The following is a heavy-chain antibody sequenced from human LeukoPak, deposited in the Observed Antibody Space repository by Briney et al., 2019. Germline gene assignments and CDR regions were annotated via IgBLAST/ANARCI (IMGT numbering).Heavy chain of an antibody. CDR3: ARHEQDYGSGSYPLGH. J-gene: IGHJ4*02. V-gene: IGHV4-59*08. CDR2: IYYIGNT. CDR1: GGSISSYC. D-gene: IGHD3-10*01. Sequence: SETLSLTCTVSGGSISSYCWSWIRQPDGKGLEWIGYIYYIGNTNYNPSLKSRVTISVDTSKNQFSLQLRSVTAADTAVYYCARHEQDYGSGSYPLGHWGQGTLVTVSP.